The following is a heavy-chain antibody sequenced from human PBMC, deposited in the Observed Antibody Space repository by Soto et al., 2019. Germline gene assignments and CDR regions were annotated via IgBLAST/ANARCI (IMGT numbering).Heavy chain of an antibody. CDR1: GFIFSNYG. Sequence: EVQLVESGGGLVQPGGSLRLSCAASGFIFSNYGMHWVRQAPGTGLEWISYVGASATSRYYADSVKGRFTISRDNAKNSLDLQMTSLRDDDTAVYYCAGALLLGGSSGWGFNYWGQGSLVTVSS. CDR3: AGALLLGGSSGWGFNY. J-gene: IGHJ4*02. CDR2: VGASATSR. V-gene: IGHV3-48*02. D-gene: IGHD3-22*01.